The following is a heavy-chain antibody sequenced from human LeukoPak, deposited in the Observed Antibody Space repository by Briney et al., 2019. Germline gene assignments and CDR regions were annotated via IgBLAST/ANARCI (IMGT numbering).Heavy chain of an antibody. CDR1: GFTFNNYN. Sequence: PGGSLRLSCAASGFTFNNYNMNWVCQAPGKALEWVSSITSSGTYIFYADSVKGRFTISRDNAKNSLYLQMNSLGAEDTAVYYCARDPYSGSYGNYYYYYMDVWGKGTTVTISS. D-gene: IGHD1-26*01. V-gene: IGHV3-21*01. CDR2: ITSSGTYI. CDR3: ARDPYSGSYGNYYYYYMDV. J-gene: IGHJ6*03.